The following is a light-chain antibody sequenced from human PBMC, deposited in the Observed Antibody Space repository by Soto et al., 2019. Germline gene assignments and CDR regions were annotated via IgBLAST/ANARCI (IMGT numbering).Light chain of an antibody. CDR1: SSNIGARYD. J-gene: IGLJ2*01. V-gene: IGLV1-40*01. CDR2: GNS. CDR3: ATWESSLTIGV. Sequence: QSVLTQPPSVSGAPGQRVTISCTGTSSNIGARYDVHWYKQVPGTAPKLLIYGNSNRPSGVPDRFSGSKSGTSASLTITGLQAEDEADYYCATWESSLTIGVFGGGTKLTVL.